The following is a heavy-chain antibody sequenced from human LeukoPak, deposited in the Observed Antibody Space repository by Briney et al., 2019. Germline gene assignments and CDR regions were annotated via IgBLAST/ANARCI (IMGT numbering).Heavy chain of an antibody. V-gene: IGHV4-4*02. CDR1: GGSISSSNW. J-gene: IGHJ4*02. CDR3: ARSQFDRFGELLSDY. D-gene: IGHD3-10*01. Sequence: SETLSLTCAVSGGSISSSNWWSWVRQPPGKGLEWIGEISHSGSTNYNPSLKSRATISVDKSKNQFSLKLSSATAADTAVYYCARSQFDRFGELLSDYWGQGTLVTVSS. CDR2: ISHSGST.